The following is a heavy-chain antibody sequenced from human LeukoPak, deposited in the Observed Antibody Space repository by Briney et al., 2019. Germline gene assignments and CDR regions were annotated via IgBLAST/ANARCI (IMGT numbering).Heavy chain of an antibody. J-gene: IGHJ4*02. CDR2: SGSGGST. CDR3: AKDFWSGYYPDY. CDR1: GFIFSSYA. D-gene: IGHD3-3*01. Sequence: GGSLRLSCAASGFIFSSYAMRWVRQAPGKGLEWVSVSGSGGSTHYADSVKGRFTISRDNSKNTLYLQINSLRAEDTAVYYCAKDFWSGYYPDYWGQGTLVTVSS. V-gene: IGHV3-23*01.